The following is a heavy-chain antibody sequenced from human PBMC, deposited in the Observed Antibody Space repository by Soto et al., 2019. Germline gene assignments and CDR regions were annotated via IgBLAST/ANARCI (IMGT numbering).Heavy chain of an antibody. CDR3: ARDHNYRVRGVKSGTPFDY. CDR1: GYTFTSYG. J-gene: IGHJ4*02. CDR2: IGAYNGNT. D-gene: IGHD3-10*01. V-gene: IGHV1-18*01. Sequence: QVQLVQSGAEVKKPGASVKVSCKASGYTFTSYGISWVRQAPGQGLEWMGWIGAYNGNTNYAQKLQGRVTMTTDTSTSTAYMELRSLRSDDTAVYYCARDHNYRVRGVKSGTPFDYWGQGTLVTVSS.